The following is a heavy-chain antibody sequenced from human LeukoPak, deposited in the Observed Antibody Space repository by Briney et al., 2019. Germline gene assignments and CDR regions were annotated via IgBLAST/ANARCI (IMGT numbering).Heavy chain of an antibody. CDR3: ARDVIAVAAGSDY. D-gene: IGHD6-19*01. J-gene: IGHJ4*02. CDR1: GFTFSSYA. V-gene: IGHV3-30-3*01. CDR2: ISYDGSNK. Sequence: GGSLRLSCAASGFTFSSYAMHWVRQAPGKGLEWVAVISYDGSNKYYADSVKGRFTISRDNSKNTLYLQMNSLRAEDTAVYYCARDVIAVAAGSDYWGQGTLVTVSS.